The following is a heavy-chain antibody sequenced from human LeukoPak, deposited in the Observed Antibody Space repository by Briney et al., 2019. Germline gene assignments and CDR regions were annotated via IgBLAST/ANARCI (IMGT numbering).Heavy chain of an antibody. CDR1: GGSISSYY. D-gene: IGHD1-26*01. Sequence: PSETLTLTCTVSGGSISSYYWSWIRQLPGKGLEWIGYIYYSGSTNYNPSLKSRVTISVDTSKNQFSLKLSSVTAADTAVYYCARDRGGAVGATFYYYGMDVWGQGTAVTVSS. J-gene: IGHJ6*02. V-gene: IGHV4-59*01. CDR2: IYYSGST. CDR3: ARDRGGAVGATFYYYGMDV.